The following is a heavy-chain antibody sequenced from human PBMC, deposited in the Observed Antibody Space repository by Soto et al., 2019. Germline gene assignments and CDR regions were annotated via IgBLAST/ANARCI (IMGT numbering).Heavy chain of an antibody. CDR2: IWYDGSNK. Sequence: GSLRLSCAGSGFTFSSYGMHWVRQAPGKGLEWVAVIWYDGSNKYYADSVKGRFTISRDNSKNTLYLQMNSLRAEDTAVYYCARDSADYYDSSGFNWFDPWGRGTLVTVSS. V-gene: IGHV3-33*08. D-gene: IGHD3-22*01. CDR3: ARDSADYYDSSGFNWFDP. CDR1: GFTFSSYG. J-gene: IGHJ5*02.